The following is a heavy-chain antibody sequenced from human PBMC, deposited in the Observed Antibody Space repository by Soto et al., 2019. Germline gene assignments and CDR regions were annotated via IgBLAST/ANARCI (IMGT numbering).Heavy chain of an antibody. V-gene: IGHV3-21*01. D-gene: IGHD3-3*01. Sequence: PGGSLRLSCAASGFTLSSYSMNWVRQAPGKGLEWVSSISSSSSYIYYADSVKGRFTISRDNAKNSLYLQMNSLRAEDTAVYYCARDGEVNYDFWSGSQADYWGQGTLVTVSS. J-gene: IGHJ4*02. CDR1: GFTLSSYS. CDR2: ISSSSSYI. CDR3: ARDGEVNYDFWSGSQADY.